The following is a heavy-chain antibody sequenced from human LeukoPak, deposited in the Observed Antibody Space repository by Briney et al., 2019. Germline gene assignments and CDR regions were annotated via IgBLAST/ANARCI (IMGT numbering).Heavy chain of an antibody. V-gene: IGHV1-3*01. CDR2: INAGNGNT. CDR1: GYTFTSYA. CDR3: ARPLFPGIAVAGLN. D-gene: IGHD6-19*01. Sequence: ASVKDSCKASGYTFTSYAMHWVRQAPGQRLEWMAWINAGNGNTKYSQNFQGRATITRDTSASTAYMELSSLRSEDTAVYYCARPLFPGIAVAGLNWGQGILVTVSS. J-gene: IGHJ4*02.